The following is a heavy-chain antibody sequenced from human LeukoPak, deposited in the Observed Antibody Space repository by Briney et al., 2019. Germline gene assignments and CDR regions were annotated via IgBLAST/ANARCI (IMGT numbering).Heavy chain of an antibody. V-gene: IGHV4-30-4*08. Sequence: PSETLSLTCTVSGGSISSGDYYWSWIRQPPGKGLEWIGYIYYSGSTYYNPSLKSRVTISVDTSKNQFSLKLSSVTAADTAVYYCARSPKGSYKPYCFDYWGQGTLVTVSS. CDR2: IYYSGST. D-gene: IGHD3-10*01. CDR3: ARSPKGSYKPYCFDY. J-gene: IGHJ4*02. CDR1: GGSISSGDYY.